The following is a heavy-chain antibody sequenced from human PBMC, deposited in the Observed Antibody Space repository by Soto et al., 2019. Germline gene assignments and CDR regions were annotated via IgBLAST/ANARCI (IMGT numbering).Heavy chain of an antibody. CDR2: IYHSGST. J-gene: IGHJ4*02. V-gene: IGHV4-30-2*01. D-gene: IGHD3-22*01. Sequence: QLQLQESGSGLVKPSQTLSLTCAVSGGSISSGGYSWSWIRQPPGKGLEWIGYIYHSGSTYYNPSIKRRDPISVDRSKNQFSLKLSSVTAADTAVYYCARGGVDYYDSSGYYFSPYYFDYWGQGTLVTVSS. CDR1: GGSISSGGYS. CDR3: ARGGVDYYDSSGYYFSPYYFDY.